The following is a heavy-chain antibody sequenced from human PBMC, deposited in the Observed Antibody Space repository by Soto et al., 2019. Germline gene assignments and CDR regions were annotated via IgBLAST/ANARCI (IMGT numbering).Heavy chain of an antibody. J-gene: IGHJ6*02. CDR2: IYYSGST. V-gene: IGHV4-31*03. CDR1: GGSISSGGYY. Sequence: QVQLQESGPGLVKPSQTLSLTCTVSGGSISSGGYYWSWIRQHPGKGLEWIGYIYYSGSTYYNPSLKSRVTISVDTSKNQFSLKLSSVTAADTAVYYCARDPLAGDYYYYGMDVWGQGTTVTVSS. D-gene: IGHD6-19*01. CDR3: ARDPLAGDYYYYGMDV.